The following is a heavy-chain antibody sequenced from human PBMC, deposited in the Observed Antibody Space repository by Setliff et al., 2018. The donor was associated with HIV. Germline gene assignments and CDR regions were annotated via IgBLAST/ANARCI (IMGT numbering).Heavy chain of an antibody. V-gene: IGHV4-39*07. CDR2: IYYSGST. CDR3: ARADPVYGSGSCLDY. J-gene: IGHJ4*02. D-gene: IGHD3-10*01. Sequence: ETLSLTCTVSGGSISSSSYYWGWIRQPPGKGLEWIGSIYYSGSTYYNPSLKSRVTISVDTSKNQFSLKLSSVTAADAAVYYCARADPVYGSGSCLDYWGQGTLVTVSS. CDR1: GGSISSSSYY.